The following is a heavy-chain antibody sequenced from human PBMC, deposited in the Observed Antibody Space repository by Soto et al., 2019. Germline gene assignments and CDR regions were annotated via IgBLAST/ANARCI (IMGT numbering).Heavy chain of an antibody. V-gene: IGHV4-30-4*01. D-gene: IGHD3-9*01. CDR1: GGSISSCDYY. CDR3: ARGLRYPPEYVQH. Sequence: PSETLSLTCTVSGGSISSCDYYWSWIRQPPGKGLEWIGYIYYSGSTYYNPSLKSRVTISVDRSKNQFSLKLSSVTAADTAVYYCARGLRYPPEYVQHWGQGTLVTVSS. J-gene: IGHJ1*01. CDR2: IYYSGST.